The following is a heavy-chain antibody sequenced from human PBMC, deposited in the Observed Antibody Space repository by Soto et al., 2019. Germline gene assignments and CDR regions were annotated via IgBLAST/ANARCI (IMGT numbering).Heavy chain of an antibody. CDR3: ARGYCTATICDPWFDP. Sequence: GESLKISCQGSGYAFSSYWIAWVRQMPGKGLEWMGIVYPGDSDTRYSPSFQGQVTISVDKSITTAYLQWSSLKASDTAMYYCARGYCTATICDPWFDPWGQGTLVTVSS. CDR2: VYPGDSDT. D-gene: IGHD2-8*02. CDR1: GYAFSSYW. J-gene: IGHJ5*02. V-gene: IGHV5-51*01.